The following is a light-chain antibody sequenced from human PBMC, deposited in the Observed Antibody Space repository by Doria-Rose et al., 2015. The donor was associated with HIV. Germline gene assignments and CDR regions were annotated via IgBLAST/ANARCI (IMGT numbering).Light chain of an antibody. Sequence: DIRLTQSPESLGMSLGERATLNCKSNQSLLYTSKNYFAWYQQKPGQPPKLLIYWASTRQSGVPARFSGSGSAADYTLTISSLEAEDVAVYYCQQYYDTPSFGPGTTVDIK. CDR3: QQYYDTPS. CDR2: WAS. CDR1: QSLLYTSKNY. V-gene: IGKV4-1*01. J-gene: IGKJ3*01.